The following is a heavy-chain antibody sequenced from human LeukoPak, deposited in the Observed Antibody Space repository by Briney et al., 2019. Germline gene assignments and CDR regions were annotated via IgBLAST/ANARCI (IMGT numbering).Heavy chain of an antibody. CDR3: ARTTPVYSDYDY. J-gene: IGHJ4*02. CDR1: GFSVSDNY. V-gene: IGHV3-53*01. CDR2: IYPNTNT. Sequence: GGSLRLSCAVSGFSVSDNYVSWVRRAPGKGLQRVSIIYPNTNTYNAASVKGRFTISRDNSKNTIYLEIDSLTAEDTAVYYCARTTPVYSDYDYWGLGTLVTVYS. D-gene: IGHD4-11*01.